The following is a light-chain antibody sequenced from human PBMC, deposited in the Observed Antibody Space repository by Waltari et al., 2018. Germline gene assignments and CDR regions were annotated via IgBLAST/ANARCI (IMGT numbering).Light chain of an antibody. CDR3: ISYAGSKNFYV. Sequence: QSALTQPPSASGSPGQSVTIPCTGTTGAVGRHNYVSWDQQLPGQAPKLIVDEVTKRPSGGPVRFSGSRSGNTASLTVSGLQAEDEADYYCISYAGSKNFYVFGTGTTVTVL. CDR2: EVT. J-gene: IGLJ1*01. V-gene: IGLV2-8*01. CDR1: TGAVGRHNY.